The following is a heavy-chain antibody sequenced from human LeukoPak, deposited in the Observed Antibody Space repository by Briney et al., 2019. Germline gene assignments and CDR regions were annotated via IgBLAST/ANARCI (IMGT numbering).Heavy chain of an antibody. J-gene: IGHJ4*02. Sequence: GGSLRLSCAASGFTVRYNYMSWVRQAPGKGLQWVSVIYSGGSTYYADSVKGRFTISRDNSKNTLYFQMNSLRAEDTAVYYCASTPPRYLGYFDYWGQGTLVTVSS. CDR1: GFTVRYNY. CDR2: IYSGGST. D-gene: IGHD3-9*01. CDR3: ASTPPRYLGYFDY. V-gene: IGHV3-53*01.